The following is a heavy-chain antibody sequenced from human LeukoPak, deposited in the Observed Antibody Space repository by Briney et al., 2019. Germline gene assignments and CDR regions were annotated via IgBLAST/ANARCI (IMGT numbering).Heavy chain of an antibody. CDR2: IYYSGST. CDR3: ARDHLGSSGEDAFDI. D-gene: IGHD6-6*01. Sequence: SETLSLTCTVSGGSISSYYWSWIRQPPGKGLEWIGYIYYSGSTNYNPSLKSRVTISVDTSKNQFSLKLSSVTAADTAVYYCARDHLGSSGEDAFDIWGQGTMVTVSS. V-gene: IGHV4-59*01. CDR1: GGSISSYY. J-gene: IGHJ3*02.